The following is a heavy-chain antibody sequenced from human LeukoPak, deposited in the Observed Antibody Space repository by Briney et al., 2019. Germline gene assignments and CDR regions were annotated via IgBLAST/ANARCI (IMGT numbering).Heavy chain of an antibody. Sequence: SETLSLTCTVSGGSSISYSWSWIRPPAGKGLEWIGRIYSSGSTNYNPSLKGRVTMSVDTSKNQFSLKLSSVTAADTAVYYCARDRSSWPNFDYWGQGTLVTVSS. D-gene: IGHD6-13*01. J-gene: IGHJ4*02. CDR2: IYSSGST. CDR3: ARDRSSWPNFDY. CDR1: GGSSISYS. V-gene: IGHV4-4*07.